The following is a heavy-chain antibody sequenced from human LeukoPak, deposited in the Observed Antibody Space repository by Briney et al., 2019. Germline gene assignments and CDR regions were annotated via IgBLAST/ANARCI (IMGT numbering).Heavy chain of an antibody. CDR3: ARAGGDGYNYSWFDP. CDR2: ISYDGSNK. V-gene: IGHV3-30-3*01. D-gene: IGHD5-24*01. Sequence: GGSLRLSCAASGFTFSSYAMHWVRQAPGKGLEWVAVISYDGSNKYYADSVKGRFTISRDNSKNTLYLQMNSLRAEDTAVYYCARAGGDGYNYSWFDPWGQGTLVTVSS. CDR1: GFTFSSYA. J-gene: IGHJ5*02.